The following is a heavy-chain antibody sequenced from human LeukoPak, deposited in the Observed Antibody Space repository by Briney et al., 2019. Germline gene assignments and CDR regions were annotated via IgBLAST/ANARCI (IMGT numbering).Heavy chain of an antibody. V-gene: IGHV3-48*03. CDR2: ISSSGYII. CDR1: GFMFRDYE. CDR3: ARGGWESVY. D-gene: IGHD1-26*01. J-gene: IGHJ4*02. Sequence: PGGSLRLSCAASGFMFRDYEMNWVRQAPGKGLEWVSYISSSGYIINYADSVKGRFTISRDNTKNSLYLQMNSLRAEDTAVYYCARGGWESVYWGQGTLVTVSS.